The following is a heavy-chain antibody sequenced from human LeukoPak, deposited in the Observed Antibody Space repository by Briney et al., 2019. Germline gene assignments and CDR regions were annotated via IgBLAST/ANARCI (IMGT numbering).Heavy chain of an antibody. CDR2: INTNTGNP. CDR1: GYTFTGYY. V-gene: IGHV7-4-1*02. D-gene: IGHD3-10*01. J-gene: IGHJ3*02. CDR3: ARVRRENMVRDTKGGDAFDI. Sequence: VASVKVSCKASGYTFTGYYMHWVRQAPGQGLEWMGWINTNTGNPTYAQGFTGRFVFSLDTSVSPAYLQISSLKAEDTAVYYCARVRRENMVRDTKGGDAFDIWGQGTMVTVSS.